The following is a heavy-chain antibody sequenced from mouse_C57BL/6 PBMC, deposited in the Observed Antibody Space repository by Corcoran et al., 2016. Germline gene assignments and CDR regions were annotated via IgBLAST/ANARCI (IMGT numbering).Heavy chain of an antibody. CDR1: GYSITSGYY. V-gene: IGHV3-6*01. CDR3: ARDDGSRYFDV. CDR2: ISYDGSN. D-gene: IGHD1-1*01. Sequence: DVQLQESGPGLVKPSQSLSLTCSVTGYSITSGYYWNWIRQFPGNKLEWMGYISYDGSNNYNPSLKNRISITRDTSKNQFFLKLNSVTTEDTATCYCARDDGSRYFDVWGTGTTVTVSS. J-gene: IGHJ1*03.